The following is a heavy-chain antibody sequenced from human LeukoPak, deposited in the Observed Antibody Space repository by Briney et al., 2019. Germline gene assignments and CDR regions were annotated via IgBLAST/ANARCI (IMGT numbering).Heavy chain of an antibody. D-gene: IGHD3-3*01. CDR3: AKATGGVVITPFDY. CDR1: RFTFSSHW. V-gene: IGHV3-7*03. J-gene: IGHJ4*02. CDR2: IKQDGSEK. Sequence: GGSLRLSCAASRFTFSSHWMSWVRQAPGKGLEWVANIKQDGSEKYYVDSVKGRFTISRDNAKNSLHLQMNSLRAEDTAVYYCAKATGGVVITPFDYWGQGTLVTVSS.